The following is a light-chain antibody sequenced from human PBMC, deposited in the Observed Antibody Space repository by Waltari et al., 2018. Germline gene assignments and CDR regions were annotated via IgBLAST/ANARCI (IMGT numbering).Light chain of an antibody. V-gene: IGKV3-15*01. CDR1: QRITSN. CDR2: GAS. Sequence: EIVLTQSPVILSVSPGERTTLSCRASQRITSNLAWYQRKPGQSPRLLIYGASIRAAGIPARFSGSGSGTEFTLTISSLQSEDFAVYYCQQYNNWLPLTFGGGTKVEIK. CDR3: QQYNNWLPLT. J-gene: IGKJ4*01.